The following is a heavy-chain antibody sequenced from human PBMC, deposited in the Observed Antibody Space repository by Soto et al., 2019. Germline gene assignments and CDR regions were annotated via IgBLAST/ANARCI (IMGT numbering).Heavy chain of an antibody. Sequence: GGSLRLSCAASGFTFSSYWMSWVRQAPGKGLEWVANIKEDGSEKNYVDSLKGRFSISRDNAKNSLYLQMNSLRAEDTAVYYCARTTAFEYWGQGTLVTVSS. D-gene: IGHD1-7*01. V-gene: IGHV3-7*01. CDR3: ARTTAFEY. J-gene: IGHJ4*02. CDR2: IKEDGSEK. CDR1: GFTFSSYW.